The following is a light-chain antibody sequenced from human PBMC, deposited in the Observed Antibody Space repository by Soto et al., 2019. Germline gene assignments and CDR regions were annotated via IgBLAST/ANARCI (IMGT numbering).Light chain of an antibody. CDR1: DSDVGAYDS. V-gene: IGLV2-23*01. CDR2: KGT. CDR3: CSSAPESTYV. J-gene: IGLJ1*01. Sequence: QSALAQPASVSGSPGQSITISYTGTDSDVGAYDSVSWYQQHPHKAPQLIIYKGTQRPSGVSNRFSGSTSGNAASLTISALQADDEADYFCCSSAPESTYVFGTGTKVTVL.